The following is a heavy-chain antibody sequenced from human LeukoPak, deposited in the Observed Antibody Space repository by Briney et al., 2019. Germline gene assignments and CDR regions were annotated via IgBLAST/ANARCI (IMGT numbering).Heavy chain of an antibody. Sequence: PGGSLRLSCAASGFSVSTNYMSWVRQAPGKGLEWVSVIYSSGSTDYSDSVKGRFTLSRDTSENTVYLQMNSLRADDTAVYYCARRQDDSPLGYWGQGTLVTVSS. D-gene: IGHD3-9*01. CDR3: ARRQDDSPLGY. CDR1: GFSVSTNY. J-gene: IGHJ4*02. CDR2: IYSSGST. V-gene: IGHV3-53*01.